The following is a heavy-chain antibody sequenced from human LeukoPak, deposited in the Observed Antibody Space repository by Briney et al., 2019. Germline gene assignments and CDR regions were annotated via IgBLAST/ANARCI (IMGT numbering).Heavy chain of an antibody. CDR2: ISGSGGST. CDR3: ARDGYCTSASCYLPEYFQH. Sequence: GSLRLSCAASGFTFSSYAMSWVRQAPGKGLEWVSAISGSGGSTYYADSVKGRFTISRDNAKNSLYLQMNSLRAEDTAVYYCARDGYCTSASCYLPEYFQHWGQGTLVTVSS. V-gene: IGHV3-23*01. CDR1: GFTFSSYA. D-gene: IGHD2-2*01. J-gene: IGHJ1*01.